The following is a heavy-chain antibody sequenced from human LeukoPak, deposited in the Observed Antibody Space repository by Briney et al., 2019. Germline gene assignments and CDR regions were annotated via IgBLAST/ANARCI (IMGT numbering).Heavy chain of an antibody. V-gene: IGHV1-69*05. D-gene: IGHD1-26*01. CDR2: IIPIFGTA. Sequence: ASVKVSCKASGGTFSSYAISWVRQAPGQGLEWMGGIIPIFGTANYAQKFQGRVTITTDESTSTAYMELSSLRSEDTAVYYCARNMAVGATALDAFDIWGQGTMVTVSS. J-gene: IGHJ3*02. CDR3: ARNMAVGATALDAFDI. CDR1: GGTFSSYA.